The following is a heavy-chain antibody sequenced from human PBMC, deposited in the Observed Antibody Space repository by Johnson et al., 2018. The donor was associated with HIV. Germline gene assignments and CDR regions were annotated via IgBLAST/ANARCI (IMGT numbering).Heavy chain of an antibody. D-gene: IGHD1/OR15-1a*01. CDR2: ISYDGSNK. CDR1: GFTFSSYA. Sequence: QVQLVESGGGLVKPGGSLRLSCTISGFTFSSYAMHWVRQAPGKGLEWVAVISYDGSNKYYADSVKGRFTISRDNSKNTLYLQMNSLRAEDTAVYYCAKELGEQLRIDPFDIWGQGTVVTVSS. CDR3: AKELGEQLRIDPFDI. V-gene: IGHV3-30-3*01. J-gene: IGHJ3*02.